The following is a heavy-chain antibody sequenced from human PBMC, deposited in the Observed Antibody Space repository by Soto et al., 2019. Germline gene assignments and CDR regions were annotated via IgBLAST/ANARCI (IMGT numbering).Heavy chain of an antibody. D-gene: IGHD1-7*01. V-gene: IGHV3-64*01. CDR3: VRRVSGNYDY. J-gene: IGHJ4*02. Sequence: EVQLAESGGGMVQPGGSLRLSWVAAGFTYSSYDMHWVRQAPGKGLEYVSSISSNGGTTYYGNSVKGRFTISRDNSKNTLYLQMGSLRAEDMAVYYCVRRVSGNYDYWGQRTLVTVSS. CDR2: ISSNGGTT. CDR1: GFTYSSYD.